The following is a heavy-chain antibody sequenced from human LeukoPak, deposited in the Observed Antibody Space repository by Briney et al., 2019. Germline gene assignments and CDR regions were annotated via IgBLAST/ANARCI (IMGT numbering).Heavy chain of an antibody. CDR2: IYYSGST. Sequence: SETLSLTCTVSGGSISSSSYYWGWIRQPPGKGLEWIGSIYYSGSTYYNPSLKSRVTISVDTSKNQFSLKLSSVTAADTAVYYCARVSGSSSWYSWFDPWGQGTLVTVSS. D-gene: IGHD6-13*01. J-gene: IGHJ5*02. V-gene: IGHV4-39*07. CDR1: GGSISSSSYY. CDR3: ARVSGSSSWYSWFDP.